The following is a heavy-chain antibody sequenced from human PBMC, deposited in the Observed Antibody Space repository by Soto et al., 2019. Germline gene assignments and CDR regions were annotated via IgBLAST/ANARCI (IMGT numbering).Heavy chain of an antibody. Sequence: QVQLVQSGAEVKKPGASVKVSCKASGYTFITYGVSWVRQAPGQGLDWLGGISTYNGNTRYAERLQGRVTMTTETTTNKAYMELRNLRSDDTAVYYCARGPTDYYDNSANYFLDYWGQGTLVTVSS. CDR3: ARGPTDYYDNSANYFLDY. CDR2: ISTYNGNT. J-gene: IGHJ4*02. CDR1: GYTFITYG. D-gene: IGHD3-22*01. V-gene: IGHV1-18*01.